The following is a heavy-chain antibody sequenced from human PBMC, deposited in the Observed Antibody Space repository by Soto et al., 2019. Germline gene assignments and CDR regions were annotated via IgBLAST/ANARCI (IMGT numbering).Heavy chain of an antibody. CDR1: GFTLSNHG. CDR3: SKDSRGFRGYPSC. V-gene: IGHV3-30*18. CDR2: ISDDGSRK. D-gene: IGHD5-12*01. Sequence: PGGSLRLSCAASGFTLSNHGIHWVRQAPGKGLAWVAIISDDGSRKYYADSVKGRFTIYRDNSKNTVYLQMNSLRAYETALYYFSKDSRGFRGYPSCWGQGARFTVSA. J-gene: IGHJ4*02.